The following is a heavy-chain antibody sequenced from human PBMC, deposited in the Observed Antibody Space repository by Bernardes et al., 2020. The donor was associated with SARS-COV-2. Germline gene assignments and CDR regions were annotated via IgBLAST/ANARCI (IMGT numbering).Heavy chain of an antibody. CDR1: GFSLRAGRMG. D-gene: IGHD4-17*01. V-gene: IGHV2-5*01. J-gene: IGHJ4*02. Sequence: SGPTLSKPTQTLTLTCPFSGFSLRAGRMGVGWIRQPPGKALEWLALIYWNDDKHYRPSLWTRLTITKDTSKDQEVVLTMTNMDPVDTATYYCAHTNGDGSFDSWGQGTLVTVSS. CDR3: AHTNGDGSFDS. CDR2: IYWNDDK.